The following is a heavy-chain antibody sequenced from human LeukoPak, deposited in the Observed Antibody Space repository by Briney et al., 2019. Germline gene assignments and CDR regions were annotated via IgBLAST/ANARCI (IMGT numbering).Heavy chain of an antibody. CDR3: AKVGYYDSSGEIDY. CDR2: ISSGGSTI. V-gene: IGHV3-48*03. D-gene: IGHD3-22*01. CDR1: GFTFSSFE. Sequence: PGGSLRLSCAASGFTFSSFEMKWVRQAPGKGLEWVSYISSGGSTIYYADSVKGRFTISRDNAKNSLYLQMNSLRAEDTAVYYCAKVGYYDSSGEIDYWGQGTLVTVSS. J-gene: IGHJ4*02.